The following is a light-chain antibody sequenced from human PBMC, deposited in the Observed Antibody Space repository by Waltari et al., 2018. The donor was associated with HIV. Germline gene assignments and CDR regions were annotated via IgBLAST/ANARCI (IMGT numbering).Light chain of an antibody. V-gene: IGLV2-23*02. CDR1: SSAVGSYNS. Sequence: QSALTQPASVSGFPGQSITISCTGSSSAVGSYNSVSWYQQHPGKAPQLLIYYVSKRPSGVSNRFSGSKSGNTASLTISGLQSEDEADYYCCSYAGSNTYLFGTGTEVTVL. CDR2: YVS. J-gene: IGLJ1*01. CDR3: CSYAGSNTYL.